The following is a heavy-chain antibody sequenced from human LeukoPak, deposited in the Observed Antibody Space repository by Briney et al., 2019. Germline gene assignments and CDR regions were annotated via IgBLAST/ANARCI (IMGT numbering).Heavy chain of an antibody. CDR2: IIPIFGTA. Sequence: SVKVSCKASGYTFTSYGISWVRQAPGQGLEWMGGIIPIFGTANYAQKFQGRVTITADESTSTAYMELSNLRSEDTAVYYCARGGCSSTSCQNWFDPWGQGTLVTVSS. V-gene: IGHV1-69*13. D-gene: IGHD2-2*01. J-gene: IGHJ5*02. CDR3: ARGGCSSTSCQNWFDP. CDR1: GYTFTSYG.